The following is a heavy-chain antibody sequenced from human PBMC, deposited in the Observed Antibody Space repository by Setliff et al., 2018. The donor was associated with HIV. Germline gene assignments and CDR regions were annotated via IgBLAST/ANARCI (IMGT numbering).Heavy chain of an antibody. V-gene: IGHV3-11*05. CDR1: GFTFNDYH. CDR3: ARDRGYDLDYFDY. CDR2: IGSLGDK. Sequence: PGGSLRLSCVGSGFTFNDYHISWIRQAPGKGLEWISYIGSLGDKEYADSVKGRFTISRDNARKPVYLQIDSLRAEDTAAYYCARDRGYDLDYFDYWGQGTLVTVSS. D-gene: IGHD5-12*01. J-gene: IGHJ4*02.